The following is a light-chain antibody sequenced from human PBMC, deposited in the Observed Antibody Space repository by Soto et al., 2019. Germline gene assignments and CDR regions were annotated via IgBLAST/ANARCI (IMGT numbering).Light chain of an antibody. Sequence: IQVTQSPYSRSAAVGDRVTLTCRPSQSIYISLDWYQQTPGKAPKLLIYTASTLQSGVPSRFSGSGSGTDFTLTITSLQPEDFATYYCRQLNTHPRTFGQGTKV. V-gene: IGKV1-9*01. CDR3: RQLNTHPRT. J-gene: IGKJ1*01. CDR2: TAS. CDR1: QSIYIS.